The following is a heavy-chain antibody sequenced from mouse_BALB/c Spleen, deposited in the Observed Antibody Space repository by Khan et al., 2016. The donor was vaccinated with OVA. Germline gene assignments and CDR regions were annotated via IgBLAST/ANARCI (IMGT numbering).Heavy chain of an antibody. CDR1: GYSITSGYS. CDR2: IHYSGST. V-gene: IGHV3-1*02. Sequence: EVQLQESGPDLVKPSQSLSLTCTVTGYSITSGYSWHWIRQFPGNKLEWMGYIHYSGSTNYNPSLTSRISITRDTSKNQFFLQLNSVTTEDTATYYCARSGTTVVAYWYVDVWGAGTTVTVSS. J-gene: IGHJ1*01. CDR3: ARSGTTVVAYWYVDV. D-gene: IGHD1-1*01.